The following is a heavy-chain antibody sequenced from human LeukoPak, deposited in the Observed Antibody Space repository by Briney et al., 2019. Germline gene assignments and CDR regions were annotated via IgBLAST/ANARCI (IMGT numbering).Heavy chain of an antibody. CDR2: IYTSGST. J-gene: IGHJ4*02. CDR3: ARGPPPDFDY. Sequence: SETLSLTCTVSGDSISNYNWSWIRQPAGKGLEWIGRIYTSGSTDYNPSLKSRVTMSVDTSKNQFSLKVNSVTAADTAVYYCARGPPPDFDYWGLGTLVTVSS. V-gene: IGHV4-4*07. CDR1: GDSISNYN.